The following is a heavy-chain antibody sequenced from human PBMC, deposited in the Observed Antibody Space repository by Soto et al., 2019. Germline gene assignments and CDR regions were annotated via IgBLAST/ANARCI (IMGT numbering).Heavy chain of an antibody. CDR1: GGSISSSSYY. D-gene: IGHD3-10*01. Sequence: SETLSLTCTVSGGSISSSSYYWGWIRQPPGKGLEWIGSIYYSGSTYYNPSLKSRVTISVDTSKNQFSLRSDDMAVYYCAREYYYGSGPWYWGQGTLVTVSS. J-gene: IGHJ4*02. CDR2: IYYSGST. V-gene: IGHV4-39*07. CDR3: AREYYYGSGPWY.